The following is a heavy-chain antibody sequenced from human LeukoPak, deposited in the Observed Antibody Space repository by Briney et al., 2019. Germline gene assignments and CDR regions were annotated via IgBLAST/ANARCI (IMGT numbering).Heavy chain of an antibody. J-gene: IGHJ4*02. Sequence: GGSLRLSCAASGFTFSSYAMHWVRQAPGKGLEWVAVISYDGSNKYYADSVEGRFTISRDNSKNTLYLQMNSLRAEDTAVYYCAKSGWLQDYFDYWGQGTLVTVSS. CDR2: ISYDGSNK. CDR3: AKSGWLQDYFDY. V-gene: IGHV3-30*04. CDR1: GFTFSSYA. D-gene: IGHD5-12*01.